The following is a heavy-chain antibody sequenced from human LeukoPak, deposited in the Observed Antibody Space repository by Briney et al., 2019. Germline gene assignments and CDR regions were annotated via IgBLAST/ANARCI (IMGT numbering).Heavy chain of an antibody. CDR2: IHPNSGGT. Sequence: ASVKVSCKASGYTFTGYYMHWVRQAPGQGLEWMGWIHPNSGGTNYAQSLQGRVTMTRDRSISTAYMELSRLTSDDTAVYYCARDPLSNSWYYFDYWGQGTLVTVSS. V-gene: IGHV1-2*02. CDR3: ARDPLSNSWYYFDY. D-gene: IGHD2-2*01. J-gene: IGHJ4*02. CDR1: GYTFTGYY.